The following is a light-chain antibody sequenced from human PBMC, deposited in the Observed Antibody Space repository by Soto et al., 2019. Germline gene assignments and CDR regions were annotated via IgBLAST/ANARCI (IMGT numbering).Light chain of an antibody. J-gene: IGKJ2*01. CDR1: QGVMNS. CDR3: QQLYTYPHT. V-gene: IGKV1-9*01. Sequence: IQVTQSPSILSASVGDRVTITCRTSQGVMNSFSWYQQKSGKAPRLLIYSISSLKSRVPSRFSGSGSGAEFTLTISGLQPEDFVTYFCQQLYTYPHTFGLGTQLQI. CDR2: SIS.